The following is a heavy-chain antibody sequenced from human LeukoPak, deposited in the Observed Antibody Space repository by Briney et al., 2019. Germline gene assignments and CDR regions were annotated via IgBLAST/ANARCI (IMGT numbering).Heavy chain of an antibody. Sequence: GGSLRLSCAASGFTFSNAWMSWVRQAPGKGLEWVGRIKSKTDGGTTDYAAPVKGRFTISRDDSKNTLYLQMNSLKTEDTAVCYCTTDSHTDYDILTGYFGGAFDIWGQGTMVTVSS. V-gene: IGHV3-15*01. D-gene: IGHD3-9*01. CDR1: GFTFSNAW. CDR2: IKSKTDGGTT. CDR3: TTDSHTDYDILTGYFGGAFDI. J-gene: IGHJ3*02.